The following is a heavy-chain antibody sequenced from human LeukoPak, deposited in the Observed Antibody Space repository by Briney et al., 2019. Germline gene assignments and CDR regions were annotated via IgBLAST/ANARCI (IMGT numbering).Heavy chain of an antibody. Sequence: SETLSLTCTGSGGSISGYYWSWIRQPPGKELMWIGYRHYRGSTNYKPSLKSRVTISVDTSKNQFSLKLRSVTAADTAVYYCARAPAGRPNGWHDYWGQGTLVTVSS. V-gene: IGHV4-59*01. CDR1: GGSISGYY. D-gene: IGHD6-6*01. J-gene: IGHJ4*02. CDR2: RHYRGST. CDR3: ARAPAGRPNGWHDY.